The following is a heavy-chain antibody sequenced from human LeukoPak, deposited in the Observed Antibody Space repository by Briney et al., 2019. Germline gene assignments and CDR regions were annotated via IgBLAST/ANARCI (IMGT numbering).Heavy chain of an antibody. CDR1: GFTFSSAW. J-gene: IGHJ4*02. D-gene: IGHD2-2*01. V-gene: IGHV3-7*01. Sequence: GGSLRLSCGASGFTFSSAWMTWVRQAPGKGLEGVANIKQDGNEKYYVDSVKGRFTVSRDNAKNSLYLQMNSLRAEDTAVYYCATRGCSSTSCYAGSAYYFDYWGQGTLVTVSS. CDR2: IKQDGNEK. CDR3: ATRGCSSTSCYAGSAYYFDY.